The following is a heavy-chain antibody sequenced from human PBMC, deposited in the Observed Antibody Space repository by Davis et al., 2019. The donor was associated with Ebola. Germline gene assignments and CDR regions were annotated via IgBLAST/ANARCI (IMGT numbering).Heavy chain of an antibody. V-gene: IGHV3-9*01. Sequence: SLKISCLMSGFSFHNHAMHWVRQVPGKGLEWVSGIYWNSGDTGYADSVNGRFTISRDNAQNSLYLQMNSLRDEDTALYYCVKIPYCGTEYCYSAFEHWGRGTLVTVSS. CDR3: VKIPYCGTEYCYSAFEH. CDR2: IYWNSGDT. CDR1: GFSFHNHA. D-gene: IGHD2-21*02. J-gene: IGHJ4*02.